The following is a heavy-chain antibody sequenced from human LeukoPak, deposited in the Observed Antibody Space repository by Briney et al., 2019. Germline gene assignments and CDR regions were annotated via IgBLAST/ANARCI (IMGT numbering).Heavy chain of an antibody. V-gene: IGHV3-21*01. CDR1: GFTFSSYE. Sequence: GGSLRLSCAASGFTFSSYEMNWVRQAPGKGLEWVSSISSSSSYIYYADSVKGRFTISRDNAKYSLYLQMNSLRAEDTAVYYCARDSASLWFGELSGWFAPWGQGTLVTVSS. D-gene: IGHD3-10*01. J-gene: IGHJ5*02. CDR2: ISSSSSYI. CDR3: ARDSASLWFGELSGWFAP.